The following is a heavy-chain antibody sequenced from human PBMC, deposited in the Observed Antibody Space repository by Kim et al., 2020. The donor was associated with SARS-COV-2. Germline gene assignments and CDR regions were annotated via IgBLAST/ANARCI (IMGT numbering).Heavy chain of an antibody. J-gene: IGHJ4*02. CDR2: ISSSSSYI. CDR1: GFTFSSYS. Sequence: GGSLRLSCAASGFTFSSYSMNWVRQAPGKGLEWVSSISSSSSYIYYADSVKGRFTIPRDNAKNSLYLQMNSLRAEDTAVYYCARDLGIQLWLVYFDYWGQGTLVTVSS. D-gene: IGHD5-18*01. CDR3: ARDLGIQLWLVYFDY. V-gene: IGHV3-21*01.